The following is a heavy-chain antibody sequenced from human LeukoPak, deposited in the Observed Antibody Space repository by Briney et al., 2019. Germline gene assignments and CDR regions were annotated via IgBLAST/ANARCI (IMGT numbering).Heavy chain of an antibody. CDR1: GFTFSSYA. D-gene: IGHD4-17*01. V-gene: IGHV3-23*01. CDR3: AKTTVIHGMDF. CDR2: ISGSGGST. Sequence: GGSLRLSCAASGFTFSSYAMSWVRQAPGKGLEWVSAISGSGGSTYYADSVKGRFTLSRDNSKNTLYLQMNSLTAEDTAVYYCAKTTVIHGMDFWGQGTTVTVSS. J-gene: IGHJ6*02.